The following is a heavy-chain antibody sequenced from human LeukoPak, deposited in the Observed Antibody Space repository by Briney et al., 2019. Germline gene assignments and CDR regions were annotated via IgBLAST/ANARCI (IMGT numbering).Heavy chain of an antibody. V-gene: IGHV4-59*01. J-gene: IGHJ4*02. CDR2: IYYSGST. CDR1: GGSISSYY. Sequence: SETLSLTCTVSGGSISSYYWSWIRQPPGKGLEWIGYIYYSGSTNYNPSLKSRVTISVDTSKNQFSLKLSSVTAADTAVYYCARAWRLPNFDYWGQGTLVNVSS. CDR3: ARAWRLPNFDY. D-gene: IGHD6-25*01.